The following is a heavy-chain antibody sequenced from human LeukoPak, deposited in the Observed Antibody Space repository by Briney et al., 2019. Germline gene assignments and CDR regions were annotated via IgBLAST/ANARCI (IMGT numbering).Heavy chain of an antibody. V-gene: IGHV3-53*01. D-gene: IGHD3-9*01. CDR1: GFTVSSNY. CDR3: ARDTRYFDWLLTSYGMDV. CDR2: IYSGGST. J-gene: IGHJ6*02. Sequence: GGSLRLSCAASGFTVSSNYMSWVRPAPGKGLEWGSVIYSGGSTYYADSVKGRFTISRDNSKNTLYLQMNSLRAEDTAVYYCARDTRYFDWLLTSYGMDVWGQGTTVTVSS.